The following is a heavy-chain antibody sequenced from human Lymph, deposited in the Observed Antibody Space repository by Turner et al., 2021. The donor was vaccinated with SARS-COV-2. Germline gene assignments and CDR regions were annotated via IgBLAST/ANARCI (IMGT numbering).Heavy chain of an antibody. D-gene: IGHD6-6*01. CDR3: TRGETIAAHYDY. CDR1: GGLYSNYT. Sequence: AQLVQSGAEVKKPGSSVKLPCKASGGLYSNYTISWVRQAPGQGVEWMGGIIPIFGTANYAQKFQGRVTITADESTSTAYMELSSLRSEDTAVYYCTRGETIAAHYDYWGQGTLVTVSS. V-gene: IGHV1-69*01. CDR2: IIPIFGTA. J-gene: IGHJ4*02.